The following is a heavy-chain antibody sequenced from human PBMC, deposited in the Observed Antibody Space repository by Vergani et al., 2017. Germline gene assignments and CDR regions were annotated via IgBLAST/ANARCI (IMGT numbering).Heavy chain of an antibody. D-gene: IGHD6-19*01. J-gene: IGHJ4*02. CDR2: IKQDGSEK. CDR3: ARDLAGAVARGY. V-gene: IGHV3-7*01. CDR1: GFTFSSSW. Sequence: EVQLVESGGGLVQPGGSLRLSCAASGFTFSSSWMSWVRQAPGKGLEWVANIKQDGSEKYYVDSVKGRFTISRDNAKNSLYLQMNSLRAEDTAVYYCARDLAGAVARGYWGQGTLVTVSS.